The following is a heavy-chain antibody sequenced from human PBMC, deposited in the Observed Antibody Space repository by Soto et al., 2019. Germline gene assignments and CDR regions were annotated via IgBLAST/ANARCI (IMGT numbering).Heavy chain of an antibody. CDR2: INPRNGDT. D-gene: IGHD2-21*02. V-gene: IGHV1-2*02. J-gene: IGHJ4*02. CDR3: VRGGGVDVMTPTRIVFDY. Sequence: QVQLVQSGAEVKKPGASVKVSCKVSGYTFTGNYMHWMRQAPGQGPEWMGWINPRNGDTDYAQKFQGRVTITRDTSISTAYMDLSRLTSDDTVIYFFVRGGGVDVMTPTRIVFDYWGQGTLLTVYS. CDR1: GYTFTGNY.